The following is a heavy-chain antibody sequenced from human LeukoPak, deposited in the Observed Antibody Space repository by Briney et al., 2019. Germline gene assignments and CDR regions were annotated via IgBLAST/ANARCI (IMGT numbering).Heavy chain of an antibody. J-gene: IGHJ4*02. V-gene: IGHV3-48*04. Sequence: GSLRLSCAASGFTFSSYSMNWVRQAPGKGLEWVSYISSDSRTIYYADSVKGRFTISRDNAKNTLYLQMNSLRAEDTAVYYCARQRNSGFDYWGQGTLVTVSS. CDR2: ISSDSRTI. CDR3: ARQRNSGFDY. CDR1: GFTFSSYS. D-gene: IGHD4-23*01.